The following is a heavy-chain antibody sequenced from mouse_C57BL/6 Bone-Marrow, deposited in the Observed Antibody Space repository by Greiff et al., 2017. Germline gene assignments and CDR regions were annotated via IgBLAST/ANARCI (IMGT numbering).Heavy chain of an antibody. V-gene: IGHV1-15*01. D-gene: IGHD2-4*01. CDR3: TRADYDYAGFAY. J-gene: IGHJ3*01. CDR2: IDPETGGT. Sequence: QVQLQQPGAELVRPGASVTLSCKASGYTFTDYEMHWVKQTPGHGLEWIGAIDPETGGTAYNQKFKGKAILTADKSSSTAYMELSSLTSEDSAVYYCTRADYDYAGFAYWGQGTLVTVSA. CDR1: GYTFTDYE.